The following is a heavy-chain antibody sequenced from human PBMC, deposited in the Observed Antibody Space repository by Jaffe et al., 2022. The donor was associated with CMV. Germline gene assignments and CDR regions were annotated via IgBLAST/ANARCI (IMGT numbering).Heavy chain of an antibody. CDR1: GYTFTSYY. J-gene: IGHJ4*02. CDR2: INPSGGST. Sequence: QVQLVQSGAEVKKPGASVKVSCKASGYTFTSYYMHWVRQAPGQGLEWMGIINPSGGSTSYAQKFQGRVTMTRDTSTSTVYMELSSLRSEDTAVYYCARELGLGYSSGWPIDYWGQGTLVTVSS. V-gene: IGHV1-46*01. D-gene: IGHD6-19*01. CDR3: ARELGLGYSSGWPIDY.